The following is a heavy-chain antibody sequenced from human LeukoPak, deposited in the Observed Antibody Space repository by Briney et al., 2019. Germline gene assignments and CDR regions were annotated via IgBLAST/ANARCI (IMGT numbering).Heavy chain of an antibody. D-gene: IGHD2-21*02. Sequence: GGSLRLSCAASGFTFSSYAMSWVRQAPGKGLEWVSAISGSGGSTYYADSVKGRFTISRDNAKSTIHLQMSSLSAEDTAMYFCVRGDSYKKAFDIWGQGTMVTVSS. CDR1: GFTFSSYA. CDR3: VRGDSYKKAFDI. V-gene: IGHV3-23*01. CDR2: ISGSGGST. J-gene: IGHJ3*02.